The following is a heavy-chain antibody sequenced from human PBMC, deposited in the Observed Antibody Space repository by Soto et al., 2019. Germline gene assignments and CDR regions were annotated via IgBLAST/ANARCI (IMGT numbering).Heavy chain of an antibody. Sequence: WGSLRLSCTVSAVSEFSFSDQYMYCFRHAPVKGLEWVGRSRNRVNNFSTAYAASVQGRFTISRDESKNTVYLQMHSLKTDDKAVNYCSRVEPSATSPDYWGEGKLVTVS. D-gene: IGHD2-15*01. CDR2: SRNRVNNFST. V-gene: IGHV3-72*01. CDR1: AVSEFSFSDQY. J-gene: IGHJ4*02. CDR3: SRVEPSATSPDY.